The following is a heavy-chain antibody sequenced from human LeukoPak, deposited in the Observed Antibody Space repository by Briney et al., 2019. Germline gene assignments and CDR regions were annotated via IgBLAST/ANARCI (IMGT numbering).Heavy chain of an antibody. D-gene: IGHD3-22*01. Sequence: SETLSLTCTVSGGSISSHYWSWIRQPPGKGLEWIGYIYYSGSTNYNPSLKSRVTISVDTSKNQFSLKLSSVTAADTAVYYCARGGPLYYDSSGYYFDYWGQGTLVTVSS. J-gene: IGHJ4*02. CDR3: ARGGPLYYDSSGYYFDY. V-gene: IGHV4-59*11. CDR1: GGSISSHY. CDR2: IYYSGST.